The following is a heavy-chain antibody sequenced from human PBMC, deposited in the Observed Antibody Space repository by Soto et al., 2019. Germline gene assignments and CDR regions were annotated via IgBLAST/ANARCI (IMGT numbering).Heavy chain of an antibody. D-gene: IGHD6-19*01. CDR3: ARDSEVAGVYYYYGMDV. CDR2: ISAYNGNT. CDR1: RYTFTSYG. Sequence: ASVKVSCKASRYTFTSYGISWVRQAAGQGLEWMGWISAYNGNTNYAQKLQGRVTMTTDTSTSTAYMELRSLRSDDTAVYYCARDSEVAGVYYYYGMDVWGQGTTVTVSS. V-gene: IGHV1-18*04. J-gene: IGHJ6*02.